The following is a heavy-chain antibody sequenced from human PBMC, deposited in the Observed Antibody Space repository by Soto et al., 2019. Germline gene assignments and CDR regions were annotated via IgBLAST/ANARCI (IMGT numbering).Heavy chain of an antibody. Sequence: SETLSLTCTVSGGSIRESGLYWGWIRQSPGKGLEWIGSIFFSGRTHYNPSLKSRVSISIDASKNQFSLNVIPVTAADTGVYYCLRSLIDVWGKGTTVTVSS. CDR3: LRSLIDV. J-gene: IGHJ6*03. CDR1: GGSIRESGLY. CDR2: IFFSGRT. V-gene: IGHV4-39*01.